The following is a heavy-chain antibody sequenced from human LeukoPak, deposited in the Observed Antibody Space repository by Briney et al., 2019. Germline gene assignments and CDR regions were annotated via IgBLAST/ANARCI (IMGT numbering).Heavy chain of an antibody. CDR2: INPNSGGT. CDR1: GYTFTGYY. J-gene: IGHJ3*02. V-gene: IGHV1-2*02. D-gene: IGHD3-3*01. CDR3: ARVFCWSGYYNAFDI. Sequence: ASVKVSCKASGYTFTGYYMHWVRQAPGQGLEWMGWINPNSGGTNYAQKFQGRVTMTRDTSISTAYMELSRLRTDDTAVYYCARVFCWSGYYNAFDIWGQGTMVTVSS.